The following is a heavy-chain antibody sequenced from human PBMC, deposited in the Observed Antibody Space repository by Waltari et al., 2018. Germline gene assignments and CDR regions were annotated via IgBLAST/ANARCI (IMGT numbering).Heavy chain of an antibody. V-gene: IGHV3-30*18. J-gene: IGHJ4*02. D-gene: IGHD1-7*01. Sequence: QVQLVESGGGVVQPGRSLRLPWAVPGSRVSSSGMHWVRQVPGKGLEWVAVILNDGIKYHADSVKGRFTISRDSSKNTLYLQMNSLRAEDTALYYCAKDRNYKWAFDYWGQGVLVTVSS. CDR2: ILNDGIK. CDR1: GSRVSSSG. CDR3: AKDRNYKWAFDY.